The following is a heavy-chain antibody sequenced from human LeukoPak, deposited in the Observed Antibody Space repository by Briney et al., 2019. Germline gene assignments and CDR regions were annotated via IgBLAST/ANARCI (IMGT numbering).Heavy chain of an antibody. CDR1: GFTFSSYV. D-gene: IGHD6-13*01. J-gene: IGHJ4*02. CDR2: IWYDGSNK. CDR3: ARVGIAGSYFDY. Sequence: PGRSLRLSCAASGFTFSSYVMHWVRQAPGKGLEWVAVIWYDGSNKYYADSVKGRFTISRDNSKNTLYLQMNSLRAEDTAVYYCARVGIAGSYFDYWGQGTLVTVSS. V-gene: IGHV3-33*01.